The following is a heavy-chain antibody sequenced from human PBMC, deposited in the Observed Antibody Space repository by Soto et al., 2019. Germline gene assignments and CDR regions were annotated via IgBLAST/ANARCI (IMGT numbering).Heavy chain of an antibody. CDR3: ARIYSGYADGAFDI. Sequence: GGSLRLSCAASGFTFSNYAMSWVRQAPGKGLEWVSYISSSGSTIYYADSVKGRFTISRDNAKNSLYLQMNSLRAEDTAVYYCARIYSGYADGAFDIWGQGTMVTVSS. V-gene: IGHV3-11*01. CDR1: GFTFSNYA. CDR2: ISSSGSTI. J-gene: IGHJ3*02. D-gene: IGHD5-12*01.